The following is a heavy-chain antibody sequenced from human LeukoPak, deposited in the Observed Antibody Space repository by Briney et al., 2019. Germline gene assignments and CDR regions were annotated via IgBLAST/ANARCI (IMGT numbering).Heavy chain of an antibody. CDR2: IYHSEST. Sequence: PSETLSLTCTVSGGSISGTSYYWGWIRQPPGKGLEWVGSIYHSESTYYNPSLKSRVTLSVDPSKNHFSLKLSSATAADTALYYCARHPFYSGESGYYYHFDHGGQGTLVTVSS. CDR3: ARHPFYSGESGYYYHFDH. J-gene: IGHJ4*02. D-gene: IGHD3-22*01. CDR1: GGSISGTSYY. V-gene: IGHV4-39*01.